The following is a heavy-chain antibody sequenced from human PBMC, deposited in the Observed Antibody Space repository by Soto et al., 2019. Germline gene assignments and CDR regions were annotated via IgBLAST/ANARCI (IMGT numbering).Heavy chain of an antibody. D-gene: IGHD1-7*01. Sequence: SVKVSCKASGGTFSSYAVGWVRQAPGQGLEEMGGIIPIFGTANHAQKFQGRVTITADESTSTAYMELSSLRSEDTAGYYCARRGGTGTTGYHGMVVLGQGTTDIVAS. V-gene: IGHV1-69*13. CDR2: IIPIFGTA. CDR1: GGTFSSYA. J-gene: IGHJ6*02. CDR3: ARRGGTGTTGYHGMVV.